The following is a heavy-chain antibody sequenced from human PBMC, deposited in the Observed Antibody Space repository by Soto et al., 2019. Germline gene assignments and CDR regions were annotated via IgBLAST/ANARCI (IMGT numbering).Heavy chain of an antibody. J-gene: IGHJ4*02. CDR3: ARVGLPRGGYYYFDY. V-gene: IGHV1-3*01. D-gene: IGHD1-26*01. CDR1: GYTFTSYA. CDR2: INAGNGNT. Sequence: ASVKVSGKASGYTFTSYAMHWVRQAPGQRLEWMGWINAGNGNTKYSQKFQGRVTITRDTSASTAYMELSSLRSEDTAVYYCARVGLPRGGYYYFDYWGQGTLVTVSS.